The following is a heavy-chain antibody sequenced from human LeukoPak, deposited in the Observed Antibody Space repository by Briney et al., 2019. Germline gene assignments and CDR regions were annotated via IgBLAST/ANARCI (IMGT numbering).Heavy chain of an antibody. J-gene: IGHJ3*02. Sequence: PSETLSLTCNVSGGSISSYYWNWIRQPPGNGLEWIGYMYYSGNTNYNPSLKSRVTTSVDTSKNQFSLKLSSVTAADTAVYYCARHTLVGARNAFDIWGQGTMVTVSS. CDR3: ARHTLVGARNAFDI. V-gene: IGHV4-59*08. CDR1: GGSISSYY. D-gene: IGHD1-26*01. CDR2: MYYSGNT.